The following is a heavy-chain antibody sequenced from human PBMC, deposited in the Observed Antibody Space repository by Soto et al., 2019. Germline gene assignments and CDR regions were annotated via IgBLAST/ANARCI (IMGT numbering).Heavy chain of an antibody. J-gene: IGHJ6*02. V-gene: IGHV4-39*07. D-gene: IGHD5-12*01. CDR3: AREMGSGYGDYYYYGMDV. CDR1: GGSISSSVYY. Sequence: SETLSLTCTVSGGSISSSVYYWGWIRQPPGKGLEWIGNIYYSGSASYNPSLKSRVTISVDTSKNQFSLKLSSVTAADTAVYYCAREMGSGYGDYYYYGMDVWGQGTTVT. CDR2: IYYSGSA.